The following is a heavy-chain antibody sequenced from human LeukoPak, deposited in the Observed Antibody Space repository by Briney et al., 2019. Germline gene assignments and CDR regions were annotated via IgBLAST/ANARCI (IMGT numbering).Heavy chain of an antibody. CDR3: ARIVCSSTSCYTSYFDY. V-gene: IGHV1-2*02. CDR2: INPNSGGT. Sequence: ASVKVSCKASGYTFTGYYMHWVRQAPEQGLEWMGWINPNSGGTNYAQKFQGRVTMTRDTSISTAYMELSRLRSDDTAVYYCARIVCSSTSCYTSYFDYWGQGTLVTVSS. D-gene: IGHD2-2*02. CDR1: GYTFTGYY. J-gene: IGHJ4*02.